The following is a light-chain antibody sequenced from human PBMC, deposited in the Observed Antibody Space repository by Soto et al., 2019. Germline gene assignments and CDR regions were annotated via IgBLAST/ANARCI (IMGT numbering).Light chain of an antibody. CDR3: LSKTSSISYV. Sequence: QSVLTQPASVSGSPGQSITMSCTGTTSDFGGYNYVSWYQQHPGKVPKLLIHEVSNRPSGVSNRFSGPKSGNTASLTISGLQAEDEADYYCLSKTSSISYVFGTGTKVTVL. CDR1: TSDFGGYNY. V-gene: IGLV2-14*01. CDR2: EVS. J-gene: IGLJ1*01.